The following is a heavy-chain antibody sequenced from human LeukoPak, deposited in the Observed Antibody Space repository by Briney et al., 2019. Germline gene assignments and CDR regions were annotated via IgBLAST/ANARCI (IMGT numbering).Heavy chain of an antibody. D-gene: IGHD1-1*01. CDR3: ARDRVIFRLMPRPGSIWFDP. J-gene: IGHJ5*02. Sequence: ASVKVSCKASGYTFTSYYMHWVRQAPGQGLEWMGIINPSGGSTSYAQKFQGRVTMTRDTSTSTVYMELSSLRSEDTAVYYCARDRVIFRLMPRPGSIWFDPWGQGTLVTVSS. CDR2: INPSGGST. CDR1: GYTFTSYY. V-gene: IGHV1-46*01.